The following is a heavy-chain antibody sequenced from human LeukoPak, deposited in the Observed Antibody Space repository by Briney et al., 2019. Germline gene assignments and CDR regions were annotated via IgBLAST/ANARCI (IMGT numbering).Heavy chain of an antibody. J-gene: IGHJ5*02. Sequence: GGSLRLSCAASGFTFSSYSMNWVRQAPGKGLEWVSSISSSSSYIYYADSVKGRFTISRDNAKNSLYLQMNSLRAEDTAVYYCARFPGIAAAGYWFDPWGQGTLVTVSS. V-gene: IGHV3-21*01. D-gene: IGHD6-13*01. CDR1: GFTFSSYS. CDR2: ISSSSSYI. CDR3: ARFPGIAAAGYWFDP.